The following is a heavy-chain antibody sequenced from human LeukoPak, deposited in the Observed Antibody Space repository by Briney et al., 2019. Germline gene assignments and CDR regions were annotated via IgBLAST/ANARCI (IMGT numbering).Heavy chain of an antibody. CDR3: AIGSYGSGSYVDY. Sequence: GRSLRVSCAASGFTFDDYAMHWVRQAPGKGLEWVSGISWNSGYIGYEDSVKGRFTISRDNAKNSLYLQMNSLRAEDTALYYCAIGSYGSGSYVDYWGQGTLITVSS. CDR2: ISWNSGYI. CDR1: GFTFDDYA. D-gene: IGHD3-10*01. J-gene: IGHJ4*02. V-gene: IGHV3-9*01.